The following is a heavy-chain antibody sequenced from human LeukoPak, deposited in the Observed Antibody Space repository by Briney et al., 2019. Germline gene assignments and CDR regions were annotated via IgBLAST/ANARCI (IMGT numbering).Heavy chain of an antibody. D-gene: IGHD2-2*01. CDR3: ARDRAAAMEYYYMDV. CDR2: VWYDGSNK. CDR1: GFTFRSYG. Sequence: GSLRLSCAASGFTFRSYGMHWVRQAPGEGLEWVAVVWYDGSNKNYAGSVKGRFTISRDNSKNTLYLQMNSLRAEDTAVYYCARDRAAAMEYYYMDVWGKGTTVTVSS. J-gene: IGHJ6*03. V-gene: IGHV3-33*01.